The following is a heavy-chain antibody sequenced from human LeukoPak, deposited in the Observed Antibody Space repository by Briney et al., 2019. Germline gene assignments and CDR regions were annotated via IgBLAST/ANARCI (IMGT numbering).Heavy chain of an antibody. CDR1: GFTFSSSA. D-gene: IGHD1-26*01. V-gene: IGHV3-23*01. Sequence: PGGSLRLSCAASGFTFSSSAMSWVRQVPGKGLEWVSGISASGGSTYYADSVRGRFTISRDNSKNTLYLQMNSLRAEDTAVYYCAKGLFYSDSGSYYSPPFDYWGQGTLVTVSS. CDR3: AKGLFYSDSGSYYSPPFDY. CDR2: ISASGGST. J-gene: IGHJ4*02.